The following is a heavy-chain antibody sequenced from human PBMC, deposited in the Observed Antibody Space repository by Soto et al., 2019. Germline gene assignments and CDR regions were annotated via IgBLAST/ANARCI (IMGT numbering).Heavy chain of an antibody. CDR1: GGTFSSYA. Sequence: ASVKVSCKASGGTFSSYAISWVRQAPGQGLEWMGGIIPIFGTANYAQKFQGRVTITADESTSTAYMELSSLRSEDTAVYYCARDQRSGYYDSSGYYWRYFDYWGQGPLVTVSS. CDR2: IIPIFGTA. CDR3: ARDQRSGYYDSSGYYWRYFDY. J-gene: IGHJ4*02. D-gene: IGHD3-22*01. V-gene: IGHV1-69*13.